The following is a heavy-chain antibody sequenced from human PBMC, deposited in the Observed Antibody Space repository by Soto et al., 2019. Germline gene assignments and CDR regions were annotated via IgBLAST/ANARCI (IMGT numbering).Heavy chain of an antibody. D-gene: IGHD6-13*01. V-gene: IGHV4-61*01. Sequence: SETLSLTCTFSGGSVSSSSFYWSWIRQPPGNGLEWIGEINYSGSTNYNPSLKSRVTISVDTSKNQFSLKLSSVTAADTAVYYCARGRRSSSWYRGNWFDPWGQGTLVTVAS. CDR1: GGSVSSSSFY. CDR3: ARGRRSSSWYRGNWFDP. J-gene: IGHJ5*02. CDR2: INYSGST.